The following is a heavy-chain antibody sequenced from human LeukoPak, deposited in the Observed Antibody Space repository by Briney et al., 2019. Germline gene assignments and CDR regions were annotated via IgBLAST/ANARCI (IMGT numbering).Heavy chain of an antibody. J-gene: IGHJ4*02. CDR3: ARAQGMVRGVSFDY. CDR1: GGSISSYY. Sequence: PSETLSLTCTVSGGSISSYYWSWIRQPPGKGLEWIGYIYYSGSTNYNPSLKSRVTISVDASKNQFSLKLSSVTAADTAVYYCARAQGMVRGVSFDYWGQGILVTVSS. V-gene: IGHV4-59*01. CDR2: IYYSGST. D-gene: IGHD3-10*01.